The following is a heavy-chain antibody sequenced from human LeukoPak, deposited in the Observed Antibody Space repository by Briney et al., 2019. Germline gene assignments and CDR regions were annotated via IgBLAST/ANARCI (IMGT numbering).Heavy chain of an antibody. D-gene: IGHD2-21*01. CDR1: GFTFGDYA. CDR2: IRCKAYSATT. J-gene: IGHJ4*02. V-gene: IGHV3-49*03. CDR3: SRFAYWAGHQGDC. Sequence: GGSLRLSCTGSGFTFGDYAMTWFRQAPGKGLEWLSFIRCKAYSATTEYAASVKGRFTMSRDDSKSIAYLQMNRLKTEDTAVYYCSRFAYWAGHQGDCWGQGTLVTVSS.